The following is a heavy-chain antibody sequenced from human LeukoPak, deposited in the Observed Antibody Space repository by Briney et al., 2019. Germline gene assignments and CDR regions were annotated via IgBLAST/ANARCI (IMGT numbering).Heavy chain of an antibody. CDR2: ISSRSSII. V-gene: IGHV3-11*01. J-gene: IGHJ6*02. D-gene: IGHD1-26*01. CDR3: AGVLYSYTWYVDGMDV. CDR1: GYSISSGYY. Sequence: LSLTCTVSGYSISSGYYWGWIRQAPGKGLEWLSYISSRSSIIDYADSVKGRFTISRDNAKNSVYLQMNSLRAEDTAIYYCAGVLYSYTWYVDGMDVWGPGTTVTVS.